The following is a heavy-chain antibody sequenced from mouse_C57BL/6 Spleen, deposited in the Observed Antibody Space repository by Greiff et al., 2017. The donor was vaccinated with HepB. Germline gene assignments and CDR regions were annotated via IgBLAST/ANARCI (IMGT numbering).Heavy chain of an antibody. CDR2: IWSGGST. CDR1: GFSLTSYG. CDR3: ARNDVVTDWYFDV. V-gene: IGHV2-2*01. D-gene: IGHD2-5*01. Sequence: VKLVESGPGLVQPSQSLSITCTVSGFSLTSYGVHWVRQSPGKGLEWLGVIWSGGSTDYNAAFISRLSISKDNSKSQVFFKMNSLQADDTAIYYCARNDVVTDWYFDVWGTGTTVTVSS. J-gene: IGHJ1*03.